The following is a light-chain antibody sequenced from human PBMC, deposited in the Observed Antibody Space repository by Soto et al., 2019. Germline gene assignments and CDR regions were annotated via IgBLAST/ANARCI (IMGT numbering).Light chain of an antibody. Sequence: QSALTQPASVSGSPGQSITISCTGTTSDVGGYNYVSWFQQYPGKAPKLKIYEVSNRPSGVSNRFSGSKSGNTASLTISDLQAEDEADYYCTSYTSSRTWGFGGGTKLTVL. CDR1: TSDVGGYNY. J-gene: IGLJ3*02. CDR2: EVS. CDR3: TSYTSSRTWG. V-gene: IGLV2-14*01.